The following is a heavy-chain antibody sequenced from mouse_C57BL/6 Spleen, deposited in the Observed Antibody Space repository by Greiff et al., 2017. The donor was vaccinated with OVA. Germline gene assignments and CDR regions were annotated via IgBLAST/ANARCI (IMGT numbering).Heavy chain of an antibody. D-gene: IGHD1-1*01. J-gene: IGHJ2*01. Sequence: VQLQQPGAELVKPGASVKLSCKASGYTFTSYWMQWVKQRPGQGLEWIGEIDPSDSYTNYNQKFKGKATLTVDTSSSTAYMQLSSLTSEDSAVYYCARRDYYGSSHFDYWGQGTTLTVSS. CDR1: GYTFTSYW. CDR3: ARRDYYGSSHFDY. CDR2: IDPSDSYT. V-gene: IGHV1-50*01.